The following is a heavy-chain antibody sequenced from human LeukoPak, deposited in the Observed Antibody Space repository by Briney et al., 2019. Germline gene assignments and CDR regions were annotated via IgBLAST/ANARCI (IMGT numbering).Heavy chain of an antibody. D-gene: IGHD4-17*01. CDR2: IYQGGST. CDR1: TFTVASNY. Sequence: PGGSLRLSCAVSTFTVASNYMSWVRQTPGKGLVWVSDIYQGGSTYYSDSVKGRFTISRDISKNTLHLQMNNLRVDDTAVYYCARDGYGDFVDYWGQGTLVTVSS. V-gene: IGHV3-53*01. J-gene: IGHJ4*02. CDR3: ARDGYGDFVDY.